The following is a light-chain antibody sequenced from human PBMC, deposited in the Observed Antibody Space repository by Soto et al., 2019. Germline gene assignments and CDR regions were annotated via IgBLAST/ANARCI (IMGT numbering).Light chain of an antibody. Sequence: IHMTQSPSSLSASVGDRVTITCRASQRITTYLNRYQQKPGKAPKLLISTAATLQGGVTSRFSGSGSWTDFTRHLTPLQPEDFATYFCQQSYSTPYSFGQGTKLEIK. J-gene: IGKJ2*03. CDR2: TAA. CDR1: QRITTY. CDR3: QQSYSTPYS. V-gene: IGKV1-39*01.